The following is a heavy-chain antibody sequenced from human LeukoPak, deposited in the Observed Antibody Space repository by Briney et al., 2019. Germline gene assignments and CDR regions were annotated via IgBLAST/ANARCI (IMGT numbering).Heavy chain of an antibody. J-gene: IGHJ4*02. CDR2: IASDGSST. V-gene: IGHV3-74*01. CDR3: AHISSSWPDY. CDR1: GFSFSSYY. Sequence: GGSLRLSCAASGFSFSSYYIHWVRQAPGKGLVWVSRIASDGSSTDYADSVKGRFTISRDNAKNTLYLQMNSLRADDTAVYYCAHISSSWPDYWGQGTLVTVSS. D-gene: IGHD6-13*01.